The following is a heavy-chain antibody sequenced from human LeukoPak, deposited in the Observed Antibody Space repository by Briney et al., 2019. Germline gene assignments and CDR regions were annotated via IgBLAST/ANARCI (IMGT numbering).Heavy chain of an antibody. CDR2: LRQSGSDV. J-gene: IGHJ4*02. D-gene: IGHD6-25*01. Sequence: GGSLRLSCAASVSTLSTYWMAWFRQTPGKGLQWVASLRQSGSDVSYVDSVKGRFTISRDNAANSLYLQMNSLRVEDTAVYYCARETRGAAGSYWGQGTLVTVSS. V-gene: IGHV3-7*05. CDR3: ARETRGAAGSY. CDR1: VSTLSTYW.